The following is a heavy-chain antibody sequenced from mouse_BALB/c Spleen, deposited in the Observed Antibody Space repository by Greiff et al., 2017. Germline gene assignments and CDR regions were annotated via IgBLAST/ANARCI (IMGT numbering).Heavy chain of an antibody. V-gene: IGHV5-17*02. CDR1: GFTFSSFG. CDR2: ISSGSSTI. D-gene: IGHD2-3*01. CDR3: AREGWRDAMDY. Sequence: EVKLEESGGGLVQPGGSRKLSCAASGFTFSSFGMHWVRQAPEKGLEWVAYISSGSSTIYYADTVKGRFTISRDNPKNTLFLQMTSLRSEDTAMYYCAREGWRDAMDYWGQGTSVTVSS. J-gene: IGHJ4*01.